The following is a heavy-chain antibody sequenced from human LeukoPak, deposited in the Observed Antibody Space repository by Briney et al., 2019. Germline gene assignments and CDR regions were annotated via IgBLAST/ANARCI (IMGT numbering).Heavy chain of an antibody. V-gene: IGHV3-23*01. Sequence: PGGSLRLSCEASGFTFNSYGMSWVRQAPGRGLEWVSDISDTGGSTYYADSVKGRFTISRDNSKNTLYLQMNSLRAEDTAVYYCAKGLQQLVRYYYYMDVWGKGTTVTVSS. J-gene: IGHJ6*03. CDR3: AKGLQQLVRYYYYMDV. D-gene: IGHD6-13*01. CDR2: ISDTGGST. CDR1: GFTFNSYG.